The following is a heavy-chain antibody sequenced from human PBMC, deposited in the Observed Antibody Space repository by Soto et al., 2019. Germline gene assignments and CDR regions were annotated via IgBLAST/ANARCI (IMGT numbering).Heavy chain of an antibody. CDR2: IFSNDEK. CDR3: ARIQRISMIVVSKPYFDY. Sequence: QVTLKESGPVLVKPTETLTLTCTVSGFSLSNPRMGVSWIRQPPGKALEWLAHIFSNDEKSYSTSLKSRLTIYRDNSKSQVVLTMTNMDPVDTATYYCARIQRISMIVVSKPYFDYWGQGALVTVSS. J-gene: IGHJ4*02. CDR1: GFSLSNPRMG. D-gene: IGHD3-22*01. V-gene: IGHV2-26*01.